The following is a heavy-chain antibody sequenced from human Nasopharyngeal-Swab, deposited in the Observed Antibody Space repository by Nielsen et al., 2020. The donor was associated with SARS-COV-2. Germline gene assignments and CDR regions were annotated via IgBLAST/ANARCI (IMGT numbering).Heavy chain of an antibody. CDR2: IYYSGST. CDR1: GGSISSSSYY. J-gene: IGHJ6*02. D-gene: IGHD2-15*01. V-gene: IGHV4-39*01. CDR3: ASSLGYCSGGSCYYYGMDV. Sequence: SETLSLTCTVSGGSISSSSYYWSWIRQPPGKGLEWIGSIYYSGSTYYNPSLKSRVTISVDTSKNQFSLKLSSVTAADTAVYYCASSLGYCSGGSCYYYGMDVWGQGTTVTVSS.